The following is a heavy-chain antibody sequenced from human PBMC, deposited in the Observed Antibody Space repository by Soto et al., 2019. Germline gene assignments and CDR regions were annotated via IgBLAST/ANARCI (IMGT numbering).Heavy chain of an antibody. CDR3: ARDLIGSGWSPNFDY. Sequence: PGGSLRLSCAASGFTFSSYSMNWVRQAPGKGLEWVSSISSSSSYIYYADSVKGRFTISRDNAKNSLYLQMNSLRAEDTAVYYCARDLIGSGWSPNFDYWGQGTLVTVSS. V-gene: IGHV3-21*01. CDR2: ISSSSSYI. J-gene: IGHJ4*02. CDR1: GFTFSSYS. D-gene: IGHD6-19*01.